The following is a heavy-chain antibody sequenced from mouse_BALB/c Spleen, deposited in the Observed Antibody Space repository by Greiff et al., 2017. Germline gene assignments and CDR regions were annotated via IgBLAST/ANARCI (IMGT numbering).Heavy chain of an antibody. D-gene: IGHD2-4*01. CDR1: GFTFSSYG. CDR2: ISSGGGNT. Sequence: EVKLVESGGDLVKPGGSLKLSCAASGFTFSSYGMSWVRQTPEKRLEWVATISSGGGNTYYPDSVKGRFTISRDNAKNNLYLQMSSLRSEDTALYYCAMITFAYWGQGTLVTVSA. V-gene: IGHV5-9*03. J-gene: IGHJ3*01. CDR3: AMITFAY.